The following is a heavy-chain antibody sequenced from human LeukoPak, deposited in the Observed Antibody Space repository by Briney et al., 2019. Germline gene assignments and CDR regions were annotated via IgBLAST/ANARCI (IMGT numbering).Heavy chain of an antibody. CDR2: IRYDARNK. J-gene: IGHJ6*03. CDR1: GFTLSSYG. D-gene: IGHD3-10*01. V-gene: IGHV3-30*02. Sequence: PGGSLRLSCAASGFTLSSYGMHWVRQAPGKGLEWVAFIRYDARNKYYADSVKGRFTISRDNSKNTLYLQMNSLRVEDTAVYYCAKGGAVSSKSITMVRGTRKYSYYMDVWGKGTTVTISS. CDR3: AKGGAVSSKSITMVRGTRKYSYYMDV.